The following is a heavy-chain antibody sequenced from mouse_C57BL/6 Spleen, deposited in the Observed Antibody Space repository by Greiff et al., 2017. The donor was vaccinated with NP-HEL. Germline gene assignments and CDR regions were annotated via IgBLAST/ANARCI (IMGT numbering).Heavy chain of an antibody. J-gene: IGHJ4*01. CDR2: IYPSDSET. V-gene: IGHV1-61*01. Sequence: QVQLQQPGAELVRPGSSVKLSCKASGYTFTSYWMDWVKQRPGQGLEWIGNIYPSDSETHYNQKFKDKATLTVDKSSSTAYMQLSSLTSEDSAVYYCARKHYSNYNYAMDYWGQGTSVTVSS. CDR3: ARKHYSNYNYAMDY. D-gene: IGHD2-5*01. CDR1: GYTFTSYW.